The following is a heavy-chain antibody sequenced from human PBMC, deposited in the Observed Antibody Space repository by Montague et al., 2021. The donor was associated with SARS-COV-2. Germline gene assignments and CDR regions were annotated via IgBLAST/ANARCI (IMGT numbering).Heavy chain of an antibody. D-gene: IGHD6-13*01. J-gene: IGHJ5*01. CDR2: IYASGST. CDR1: GGYISSGSYY. V-gene: IGHV4-61*02. CDR3: ARDLSSSWPYWFDP. Sequence: TLSLTCTVSGGYISSGSYYWSWIRQPAGRGMEWIGRIYASGSTKYNPSLKSRVTISVDTSKNQFSLKVSSVTAADTAVYYCARDLSSSWPYWFDPWGQGTLVTGSS.